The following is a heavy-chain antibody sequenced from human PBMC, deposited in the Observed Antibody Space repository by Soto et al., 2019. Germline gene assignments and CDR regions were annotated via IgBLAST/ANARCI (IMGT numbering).Heavy chain of an antibody. J-gene: IGHJ6*02. V-gene: IGHV4-34*01. CDR2: TNHSGST. Sequence: SETLSLTCAVYGGSFSCYYWSWIRQPPGKGLEWIGETNHSGSTNYNPSLKSRVTISVDTSKNQFSLKLSSVTAADTAVYYCARVEGYEQDSGMDVWGQGTTVTVSS. D-gene: IGHD5-12*01. CDR1: GGSFSCYY. CDR3: ARVEGYEQDSGMDV.